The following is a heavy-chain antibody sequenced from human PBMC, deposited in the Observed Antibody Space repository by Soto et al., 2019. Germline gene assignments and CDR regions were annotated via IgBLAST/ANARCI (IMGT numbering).Heavy chain of an antibody. CDR3: ARSKGRGGYCSSSSCGTFDF. D-gene: IGHD2-2*03. CDR1: DGSFSNYY. V-gene: IGHV4-34*01. Sequence: QVQLQQWGAGLLKPSETLSLTCAVYDGSFSNYYWSWIRQPPGKRLEWIGEINRGGSTAYNPSLKCRVTISVDTSKNQFSLKRRSVTAADTAVYYCARSKGRGGYCSSSSCGTFDFWGHGTLVTVSS. J-gene: IGHJ4*01. CDR2: INRGGST.